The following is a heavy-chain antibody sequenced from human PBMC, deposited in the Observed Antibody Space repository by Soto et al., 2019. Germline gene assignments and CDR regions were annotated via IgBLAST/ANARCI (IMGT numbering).Heavy chain of an antibody. CDR1: GYTFTSYG. CDR3: ARDYYDSSGYYSADAFDI. V-gene: IGHV1-18*01. CDR2: ISAYNGNT. J-gene: IGHJ3*02. Sequence: ASVKVSCKASGYTFTSYGISWVRQAPGQGLEWMGWISAYNGNTNYAQKLQGRVTMTTDTSTSTAYIELRSLRSDDTAVYYCARDYYDSSGYYSADAFDIWGQGTMVTVSS. D-gene: IGHD3-22*01.